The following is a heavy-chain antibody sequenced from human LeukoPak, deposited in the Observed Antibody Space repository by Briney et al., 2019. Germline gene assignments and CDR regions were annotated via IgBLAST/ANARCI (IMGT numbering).Heavy chain of an antibody. D-gene: IGHD4/OR15-4a*01. V-gene: IGHV3-7*01. Sequence: GGSLRLSCAGSGFIFNSHWMTWVRQAPGMGLEWVGNIRQDGDEKFYADSVRGRFTISGDNAKNSLYLHLNSLRAEDTAIYCARVRAEWYIDLWGRGTLVTVSP. CDR2: IRQDGDEK. J-gene: IGHJ2*01. CDR1: GFIFNSHW. CDR3: ARVRAEWYIDL.